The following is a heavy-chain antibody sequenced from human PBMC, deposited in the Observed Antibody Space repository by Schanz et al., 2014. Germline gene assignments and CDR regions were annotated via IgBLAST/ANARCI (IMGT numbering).Heavy chain of an antibody. Sequence: VQLLESGGGLVQPGGSLRLSCLASGFAFSSYAMHWVRQAPGKGLEWVALVSSDGNNDYYTDSVKGRFTVSRDNSKNTLYLQLNSLRAEDTAVYYCANNWNLDYWGQGTLVTVSS. CDR1: GFAFSSYA. J-gene: IGHJ4*02. V-gene: IGHV3-30*18. CDR3: ANNWNLDY. D-gene: IGHD1-20*01. CDR2: VSSDGNND.